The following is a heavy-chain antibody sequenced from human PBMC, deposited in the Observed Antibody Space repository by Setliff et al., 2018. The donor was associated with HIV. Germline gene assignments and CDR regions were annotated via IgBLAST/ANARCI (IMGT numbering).Heavy chain of an antibody. CDR3: ARRRASLLYYYYGMDV. Sequence: SETLSLTCTVSGGSISSGEYYWSWIRQPPGKGLEWIGYIYYSGGTNYNPSLKSRVTISVDTSKNQFSLKLSSVTAADTAVYYCARRRASLLYYYYGMDVWGQGTTVTVSS. J-gene: IGHJ6*02. D-gene: IGHD6-6*01. CDR1: GGSISSGEYY. V-gene: IGHV4-30-4*08. CDR2: IYYSGGT.